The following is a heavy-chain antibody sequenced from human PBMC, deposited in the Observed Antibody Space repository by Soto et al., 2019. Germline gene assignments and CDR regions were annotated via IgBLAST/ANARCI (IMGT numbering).Heavy chain of an antibody. D-gene: IGHD3-22*01. CDR3: ATSPGYYATSPFDF. CDR1: SVSSAW. J-gene: IGHJ4*02. Sequence: SVSSAWMNWVRQAPGKGLEWVGRIRSKSDGETTDYAAPVKGRFTISRDDPRNTLYLQMNSLKTEDAALYYCATSPGYYATSPFDFWGQGTLVTVSS. V-gene: IGHV3-15*07. CDR2: IRSKSDGETT.